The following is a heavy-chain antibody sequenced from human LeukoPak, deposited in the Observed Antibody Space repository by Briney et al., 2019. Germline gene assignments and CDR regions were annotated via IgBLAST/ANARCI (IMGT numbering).Heavy chain of an antibody. Sequence: GGSLRLSCAASGFSFSGYSMNWVRQAPGKGLEWVSSITSSSSYIHYADSVRGRFTISRDNDKNSLYLQMSSLRAEDTAVYYCAREPLPVRGVAPYYYYYGMDVWGQGTTVTVSS. D-gene: IGHD3-10*01. CDR3: AREPLPVRGVAPYYYYYGMDV. J-gene: IGHJ6*02. CDR2: ITSSSSYI. CDR1: GFSFSGYS. V-gene: IGHV3-21*01.